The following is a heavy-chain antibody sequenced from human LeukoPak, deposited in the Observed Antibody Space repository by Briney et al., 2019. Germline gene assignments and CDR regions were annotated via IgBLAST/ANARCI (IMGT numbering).Heavy chain of an antibody. CDR1: GFTVSSNY. CDR2: IYSGGST. V-gene: IGHV3-66*02. Sequence: PGESLRLSCAASGFTVSSNYMSWVRQAPGKGLEWVSVIYSGGSTYYADSVKGRFTVSRDNSKNTLYLQMNSLRAEDTAVYYCARDLKTRAFDYWGQGTLVTVSS. J-gene: IGHJ4*02. CDR3: ARDLKTRAFDY.